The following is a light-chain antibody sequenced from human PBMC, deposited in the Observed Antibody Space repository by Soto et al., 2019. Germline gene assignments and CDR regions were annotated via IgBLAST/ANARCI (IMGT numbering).Light chain of an antibody. V-gene: IGLV2-14*01. CDR3: SSYRSSRNSYV. CDR1: SSDIGGYDC. CDR2: NVS. J-gene: IGLJ1*01. Sequence: QLVLTLPASVSGSPGQSITISCTGTSSDIGGYDCVSWYQQHPGKAPKLMIYNVSNRPSGVSNRFSGSKSGNTASLTISGLHTEDEADYYCSSYRSSRNSYVFGTGTKLTVL.